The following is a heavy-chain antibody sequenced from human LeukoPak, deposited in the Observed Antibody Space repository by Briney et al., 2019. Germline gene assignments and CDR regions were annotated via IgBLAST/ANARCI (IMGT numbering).Heavy chain of an antibody. D-gene: IGHD2-8*01. CDR1: EYTFTGYY. J-gene: IGHJ4*02. CDR2: INPHSGDT. Sequence: ASVKVSCKASEYTFTGYYLHWVRQAPGQGLEWMGWINPHSGDTDYAQKFQGRVTITRDTSASTAYMELSSLRSDDMAVYYCARDGRGNCTNGVCYSWFGADYWGQGTLVTVSS. V-gene: IGHV1-2*02. CDR3: ARDGRGNCTNGVCYSWFGADY.